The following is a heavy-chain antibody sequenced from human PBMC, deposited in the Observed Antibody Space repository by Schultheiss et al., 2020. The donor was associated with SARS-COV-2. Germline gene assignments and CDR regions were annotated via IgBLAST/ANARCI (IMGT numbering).Heavy chain of an antibody. CDR1: GGSFSGYY. Sequence: SQTLSLTCAVYGGSFSGYYWSWIRQPPGKGLEWIGEINHSGSTNYNPSLKSRVTISVDTSKNQFSLKLSSVTAADTAVYYCATYSSSHDAFDIWGQGTMVTVSS. D-gene: IGHD6-6*01. CDR2: INHSGST. CDR3: ATYSSSHDAFDI. J-gene: IGHJ3*02. V-gene: IGHV4-34*01.